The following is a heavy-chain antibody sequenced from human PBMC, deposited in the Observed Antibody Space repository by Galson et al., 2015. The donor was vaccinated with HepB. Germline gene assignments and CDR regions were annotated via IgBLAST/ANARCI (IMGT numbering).Heavy chain of an antibody. J-gene: IGHJ1*01. V-gene: IGHV3-74*01. Sequence: SLRLSCAASGFTFRGDWIHWVRQAPGKGLMWLSRISGDGRATTYADSVKGRFTISRDNAKNTAFLQMSSLRAEDTAVYYCTRGPYNTYGMFENWGQGALVIVSS. CDR3: TRGPYNTYGMFEN. CDR1: GFTFRGDW. D-gene: IGHD1-1*01. CDR2: ISGDGRAT.